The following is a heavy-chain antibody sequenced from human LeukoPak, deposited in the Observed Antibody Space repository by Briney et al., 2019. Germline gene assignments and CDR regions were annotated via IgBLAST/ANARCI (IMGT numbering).Heavy chain of an antibody. Sequence: PGGSLRLSCAASGFTFRNHWIHWVRQPPGKGQVWVSRISSDGSSTTYADSVKGRFTISRDNAKNTLYLQMNNLRAEDTAMYYCARDQRVTGRPDIDYWGQGTLVIVSS. D-gene: IGHD6-6*01. CDR1: GFTFRNHW. J-gene: IGHJ4*02. V-gene: IGHV3-74*03. CDR2: ISSDGSST. CDR3: ARDQRVTGRPDIDY.